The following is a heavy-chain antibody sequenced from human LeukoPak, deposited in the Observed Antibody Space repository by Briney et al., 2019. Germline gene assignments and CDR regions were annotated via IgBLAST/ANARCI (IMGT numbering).Heavy chain of an antibody. D-gene: IGHD4-11*01. J-gene: IGHJ4*02. CDR2: INYSGGHK. CDR1: GFTFKNCA. V-gene: IGHV3-23*01. CDR3: AKDDSMTLDHFDY. Sequence: GGSLRLSCVVSGFTFKNCAMSWIRQAPGKGLEWVSGINYSGGHKYYADSVKGRFTISRDSSKNTLSLQINSLTTEDTAVYYCAKDDSMTLDHFDYWGQGALVTVPS.